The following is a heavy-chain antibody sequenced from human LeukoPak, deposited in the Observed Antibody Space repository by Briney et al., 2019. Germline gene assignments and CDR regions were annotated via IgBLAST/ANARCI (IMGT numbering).Heavy chain of an antibody. Sequence: SETLSLTCAVYGGSFNGYYWGWIRQPPGKGLEGIGSIYYRGSTYYNPSLKSRVTISVDTSKNQFSLKLSSVTAADTAVYYCARHDYDFWSGYPQNWFDPWGQGTLVTVSS. J-gene: IGHJ5*02. CDR1: GGSFNGYY. D-gene: IGHD3-3*01. CDR2: IYYRGST. CDR3: ARHDYDFWSGYPQNWFDP. V-gene: IGHV4-39*01.